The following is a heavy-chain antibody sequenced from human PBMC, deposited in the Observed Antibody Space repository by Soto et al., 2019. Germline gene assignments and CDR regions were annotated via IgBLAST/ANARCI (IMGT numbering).Heavy chain of an antibody. CDR2: LYNSGST. Sequence: QVQLQESGPGLVKPSETLSLTCTVSGASIRRYYWSWIRQPPGKGLEWIGYLYNSGSTNYNPSLKSRVTISVDTSKTQFSLKVTSVTAADTAVYYCARDTIAEGEGIYSGMDVWGQGTPVTVSS. D-gene: IGHD6-13*01. CDR1: GASIRRYY. V-gene: IGHV4-59*01. J-gene: IGHJ6*02. CDR3: ARDTIAEGEGIYSGMDV.